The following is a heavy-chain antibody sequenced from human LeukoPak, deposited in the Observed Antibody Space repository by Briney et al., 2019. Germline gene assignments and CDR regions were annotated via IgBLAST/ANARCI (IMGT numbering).Heavy chain of an antibody. CDR3: ARHGSQWLFDY. CDR2: INHSGST. Sequence: PSETLSLTCAVYGGSFSGYYWSWIRQPPGKGLEWIGEINHSGSTNYNPSLKSRVTISVDTSKNQFSLKLSSVTAADTAVYYCARHGSQWLFDYWGQGTLVTVSS. J-gene: IGHJ4*02. CDR1: GGSFSGYY. V-gene: IGHV4-34*01. D-gene: IGHD3-22*01.